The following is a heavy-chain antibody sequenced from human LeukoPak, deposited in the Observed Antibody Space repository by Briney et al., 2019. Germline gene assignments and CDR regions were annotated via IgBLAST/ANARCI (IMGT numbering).Heavy chain of an antibody. CDR1: GFTVSTNY. V-gene: IGHV3-53*01. J-gene: IGHJ4*02. CDR3: ARDVSYFDY. Sequence: GGSLRLSCAASGFTVSTNYMSWVRQAPGKGLEWVSLIYSDGTTNYADSVKGRFTISRDNSKNTLFLQMNSLRAEDTAVYYCARDVSYFDYWGQGTLVTASS. CDR2: IYSDGTT. D-gene: IGHD5/OR15-5a*01.